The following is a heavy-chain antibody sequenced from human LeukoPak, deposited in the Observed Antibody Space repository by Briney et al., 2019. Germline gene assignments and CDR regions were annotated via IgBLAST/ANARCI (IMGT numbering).Heavy chain of an antibody. J-gene: IGHJ6*03. Sequence: SVKVSCKASGGTFSSYAISWVRQAPGQGLEWMGGIIPIFGTANYAQKFQGRVTITADESTSTAYMELNSLRAEDTAVYYCAKDRPTGYYDFWSGLGDMDVWGKGTTVTVSS. CDR2: IIPIFGTA. V-gene: IGHV1-69*13. CDR1: GGTFSSYA. CDR3: AKDRPTGYYDFWSGLGDMDV. D-gene: IGHD3-3*01.